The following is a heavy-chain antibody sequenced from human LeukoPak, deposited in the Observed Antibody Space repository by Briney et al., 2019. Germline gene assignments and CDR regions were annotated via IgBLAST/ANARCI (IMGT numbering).Heavy chain of an antibody. CDR2: TYYRSTWYN. CDR1: GDSVSSNSVT. V-gene: IGHV6-1*01. CDR3: ARRLTQYDCFDP. Sequence: SQTLSLTSAISGDSVSSNSVTWNWIGQSPSRGLEWLGRTYYRSTWYNDYAVSVRGRITVNPDTSKNQFSLHLNSVTPEDTAVYYCARRLTQYDCFDPWGQGILVTVSS. D-gene: IGHD2-2*01. J-gene: IGHJ5*02.